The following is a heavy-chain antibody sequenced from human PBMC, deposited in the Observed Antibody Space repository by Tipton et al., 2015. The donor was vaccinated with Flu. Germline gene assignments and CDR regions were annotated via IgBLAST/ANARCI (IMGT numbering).Heavy chain of an antibody. CDR2: IYYSGST. CDR3: AAYYDSSGSYPLGFDF. CDR1: GGSVTSGGYY. Sequence: TLSLTCTASGGSVTSGGYYWNWIRQHPGKGLEWIGYIYYSGSTYYNPSLRSRLTISVDRSKNQFSLRLSSVSAADTAVYYCAAYYDSSGSYPLGFDFWGQGTLVTVSS. D-gene: IGHD3-22*01. V-gene: IGHV4-31*03. J-gene: IGHJ4*02.